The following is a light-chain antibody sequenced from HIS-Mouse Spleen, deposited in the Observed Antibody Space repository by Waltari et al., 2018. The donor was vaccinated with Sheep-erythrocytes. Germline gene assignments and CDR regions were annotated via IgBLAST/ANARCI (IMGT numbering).Light chain of an antibody. CDR1: SSDVGSYNL. V-gene: IGLV2-23*01. Sequence: QSALTQPASVSGSPGQSITISCTGTSSDVGSYNLVSWYQQHPGKAPKPLFYEGSKRPSGVSNRFSGSKSGNTASLTISGLQAEDEADYYCCTYAGSSTPWVFGGGTKLTVL. J-gene: IGLJ3*02. CDR3: CTYAGSSTPWV. CDR2: EGS.